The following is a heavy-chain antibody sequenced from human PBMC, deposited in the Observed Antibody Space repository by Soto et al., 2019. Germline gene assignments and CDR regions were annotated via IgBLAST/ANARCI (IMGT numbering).Heavy chain of an antibody. D-gene: IGHD3-9*01. J-gene: IGHJ3*02. CDR2: ISSSSSSI. V-gene: IGHV3-48*01. Sequence: GRSLRLSCAASGFTFSSYAMRWVRQAPGKGLEWVSYISSSSSSIYYADSVKGRFTISRDNAKNSLYLQMNSLRAEDTAVYYCAGDLYDILTGYYHKDAFDIWGQGTMVTVSS. CDR1: GFTFSSYA. CDR3: AGDLYDILTGYYHKDAFDI.